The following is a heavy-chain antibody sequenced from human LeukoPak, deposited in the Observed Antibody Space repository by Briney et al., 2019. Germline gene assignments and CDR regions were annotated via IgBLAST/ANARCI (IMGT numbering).Heavy chain of an antibody. D-gene: IGHD4-17*01. CDR1: GYTFTDYY. V-gene: IGHV1-2*02. CDR2: INPNSGGT. Sequence: ASVTVSCKASGYTFTDYYMHWVRQAPGQGLEWMGWINPNSGGTNYAQKFQGRATMTRDTSISTAYMELSRLRSDDTAVYFCAVTTVTTDDYWGQGTLVTVSS. CDR3: AVTTVTTDDY. J-gene: IGHJ4*02.